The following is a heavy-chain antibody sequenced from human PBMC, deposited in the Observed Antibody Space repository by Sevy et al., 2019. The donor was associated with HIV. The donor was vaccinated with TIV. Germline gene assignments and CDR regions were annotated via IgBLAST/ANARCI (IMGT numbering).Heavy chain of an antibody. Sequence: GGSLRLSCAGSGFTFRNYAMSWVRQAPGKGLEWVSAISGSGGRTYYADSVKGRFTISRDNSKNGLYLQMNSLRAEDTAVYYCAKEGYYDSTGSYYYVDYWGQGTLVTVSS. CDR1: GFTFRNYA. CDR2: ISGSGGRT. D-gene: IGHD3-22*01. CDR3: AKEGYYDSTGSYYYVDY. V-gene: IGHV3-23*01. J-gene: IGHJ4*02.